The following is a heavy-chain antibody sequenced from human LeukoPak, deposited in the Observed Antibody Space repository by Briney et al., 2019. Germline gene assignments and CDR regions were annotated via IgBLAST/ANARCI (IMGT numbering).Heavy chain of an antibody. J-gene: IGHJ4*02. D-gene: IGHD1-26*01. Sequence: GGSLRLSCVASGITFSSYAMSWVRQAAGNGLEWVSGISGSSGSGRTHYIDSVKGRFIISRDNSKNTMYLQMNSLRAEDTAVYYCANSLVGATRGYWGQGTLVTVSS. V-gene: IGHV3-23*01. CDR1: GITFSSYA. CDR2: ISGSSGSGRT. CDR3: ANSLVGATRGY.